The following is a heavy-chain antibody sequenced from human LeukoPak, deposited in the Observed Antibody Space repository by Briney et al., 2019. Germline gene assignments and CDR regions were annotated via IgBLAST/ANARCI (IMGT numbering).Heavy chain of an antibody. CDR1: GFAFSDYW. CDR2: INQDGSQT. Sequence: PGGSLRLSCTASGFAFSDYWMSWVRQALGKGLEWLANINQDGSQTSYVDSVRGRFTVSRDNTKNSLYLQMNSLRADDTAVYYCARDSSPRYSGYDWVYWGRGTLVTVSS. V-gene: IGHV3-7*01. J-gene: IGHJ4*02. CDR3: ARDSSPRYSGYDWVY. D-gene: IGHD5-12*01.